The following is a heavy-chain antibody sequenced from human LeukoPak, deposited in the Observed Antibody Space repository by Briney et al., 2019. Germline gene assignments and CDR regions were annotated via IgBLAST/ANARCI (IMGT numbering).Heavy chain of an antibody. D-gene: IGHD6-13*01. Sequence: PSETLSLTCTVSGGSISSSSYYWGWIRQPPGKGLEWIGSIYYSGSTYYNPSLKSRVTISVDTSKNQFSLKLSSVTAADTAVYYCARDLAVAAAGHDSFDVWGQGTMVTVSS. CDR1: GGSISSSSYY. CDR2: IYYSGST. J-gene: IGHJ3*01. V-gene: IGHV4-39*02. CDR3: ARDLAVAAAGHDSFDV.